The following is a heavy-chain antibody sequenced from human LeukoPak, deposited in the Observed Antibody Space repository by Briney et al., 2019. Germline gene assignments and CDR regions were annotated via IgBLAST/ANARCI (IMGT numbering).Heavy chain of an antibody. CDR1: GFTVSSNY. CDR2: IYSGGST. Sequence: PGGSLRLSCAASGFTVSSNYMSWVRQAPGKGLEWVSVIYSGGSTYYADSVKGRFTISRDNSKNTLYLQMNSLRAEDTAVYYCARSIPETYSSGWYHDYWGQGTLVTVSA. D-gene: IGHD6-19*01. CDR3: ARSIPETYSSGWYHDY. J-gene: IGHJ4*02. V-gene: IGHV3-53*01.